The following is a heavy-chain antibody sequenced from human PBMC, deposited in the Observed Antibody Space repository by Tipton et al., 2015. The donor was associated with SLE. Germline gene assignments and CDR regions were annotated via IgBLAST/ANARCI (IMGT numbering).Heavy chain of an antibody. Sequence: LRLSCTVSGDSISSGGYYWTWIRQHPGKGLEWVGHIYDIGNTNYNPSLKSRLIISVDTTKNQFFLNVSSVTAADSAVYYCARVRVAAVTGWFDSWGQGTLVTVSS. CDR3: ARVRVAAVTGWFDS. CDR2: IYDIGNT. CDR1: GDSISSGGYY. D-gene: IGHD2-15*01. J-gene: IGHJ5*01. V-gene: IGHV4-31*03.